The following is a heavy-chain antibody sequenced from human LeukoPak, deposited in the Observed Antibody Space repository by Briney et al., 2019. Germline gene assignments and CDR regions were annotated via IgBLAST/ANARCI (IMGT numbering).Heavy chain of an antibody. V-gene: IGHV3-53*01. J-gene: IGHJ3*02. CDR2: IYSGGST. D-gene: IGHD2-2*01. CDR3: ARCPGYAPLDAFDI. Sequence: GGSLRLSCAASGFTVSSNYMSWVRQAPGKGLEWVSVIYSGGSTYYADSVKGRFTISRDNSKNTLYLQMNSLRAEDTAVYYCARCPGYAPLDAFDIWGQGTMVTVSS. CDR1: GFTVSSNY.